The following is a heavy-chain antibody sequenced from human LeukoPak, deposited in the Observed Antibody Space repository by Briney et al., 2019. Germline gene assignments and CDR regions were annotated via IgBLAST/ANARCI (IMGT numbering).Heavy chain of an antibody. CDR3: AGGGVEGIPLY. CDR2: ISSSSSYI. V-gene: IGHV3-21*01. D-gene: IGHD6-13*01. Sequence: GGSLRLSCATSGFTFTNYGMNWVRQVPGKGLQWVSSISSSSSYIYYADSVKGRFTISRDNAKNSLYLQMNSLRAEDTAVYYCAGGGVEGIPLYWGQGTLVTVSS. J-gene: IGHJ4*02. CDR1: GFTFTNYG.